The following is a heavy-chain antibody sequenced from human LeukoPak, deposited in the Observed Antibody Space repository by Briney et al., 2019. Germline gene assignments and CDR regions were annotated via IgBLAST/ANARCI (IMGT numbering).Heavy chain of an antibody. D-gene: IGHD6-13*01. V-gene: IGHV3-21*01. Sequence: GGSLRLSCAASGFTFNDYAMNWVRQAPGKGLEWVSSISDDGAYIYYADSVKGRFTISRDNANNSLYLQMNSLSPEDTAVYYCARDPHNVAANWFDPWGQGALVTVSS. CDR3: ARDPHNVAANWFDP. CDR1: GFTFNDYA. J-gene: IGHJ5*02. CDR2: ISDDGAYI.